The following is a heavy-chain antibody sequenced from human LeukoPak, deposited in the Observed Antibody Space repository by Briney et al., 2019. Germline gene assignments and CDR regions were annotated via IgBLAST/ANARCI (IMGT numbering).Heavy chain of an antibody. CDR3: AKPQGGAPPRPFDY. D-gene: IGHD3-16*01. CDR2: ISYEGSNK. CDR1: GFTFSSYG. J-gene: IGHJ4*02. Sequence: GGSLRLSCTASGFTFSSYGMHWVRQAPGKGLEWVAYISYEGSNKKEADSVKGRFTISRDNSKNTLYLQMNSLRVEDTAVYYCAKPQGGAPPRPFDYWGQGTLVTVSS. V-gene: IGHV3-30*02.